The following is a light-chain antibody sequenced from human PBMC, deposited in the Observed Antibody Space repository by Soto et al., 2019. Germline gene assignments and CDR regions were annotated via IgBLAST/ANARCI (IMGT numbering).Light chain of an antibody. V-gene: IGKV1-33*01. CDR2: DAS. CDR3: QQYDNLPLT. CDR1: QDISNY. J-gene: IGKJ4*01. Sequence: DFQMTQSPSSLSASVGDRVTITCQASQDISNYLNWYQQKTGKAPMLLIYDASNLETGVPSRFSGSGSGTDFTFTISSLQPEDIATYYCQQYDNLPLTFGGGTTVYIK.